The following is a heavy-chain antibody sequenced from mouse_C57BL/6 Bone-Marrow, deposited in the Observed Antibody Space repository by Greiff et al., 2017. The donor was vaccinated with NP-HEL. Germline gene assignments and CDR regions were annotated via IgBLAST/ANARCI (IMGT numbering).Heavy chain of an antibody. J-gene: IGHJ3*01. CDR3: ARNPPYYYGSSWAWFAY. CDR2: IWSGGST. Sequence: VKLVESGPGLVQPSQSLSITCTVSGFSLTSYGVHWVRQSPGKGLEWLGVIWSGGSTDYNAAFISRLSISKDNSKSQVFFKMNSLQADDTAIYYCARNPPYYYGSSWAWFAYWGQGTLVTVSA. D-gene: IGHD1-1*01. CDR1: GFSLTSYG. V-gene: IGHV2-2*01.